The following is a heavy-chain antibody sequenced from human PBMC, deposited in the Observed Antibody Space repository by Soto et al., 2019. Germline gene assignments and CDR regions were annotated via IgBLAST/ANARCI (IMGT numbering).Heavy chain of an antibody. CDR1: SGSISSSSW. J-gene: IGHJ5*02. D-gene: IGHD3-10*01. CDR2: IYHTGST. CDR3: ARLIWFRESGNWFDP. V-gene: IGHV4-4*02. Sequence: TLSLTCAVSSGSISSSSWWSWVRQPPGKGLEWIGEIYHTGSTNFNPSLKSRVTMSLDQSKNQFSMKLSSVTAADTAVYYCARLIWFRESGNWFDPWGQGTPVTVSS.